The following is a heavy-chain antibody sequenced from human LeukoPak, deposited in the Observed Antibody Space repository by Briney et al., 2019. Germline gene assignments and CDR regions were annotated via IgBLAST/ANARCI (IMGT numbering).Heavy chain of an antibody. Sequence: PGGSLRLSCAASGFTFDEYAMHWVRQDRENGLEWVSIISGDGGSTYYADSVNGRFTISRDNSKNSLYLQMNTLRTEDTALYYCAKGGYSSSWSGSFDYWGQGTLVTVSP. J-gene: IGHJ4*02. CDR1: GFTFDEYA. V-gene: IGHV3-43*02. D-gene: IGHD6-13*01. CDR2: ISGDGGST. CDR3: AKGGYSSSWSGSFDY.